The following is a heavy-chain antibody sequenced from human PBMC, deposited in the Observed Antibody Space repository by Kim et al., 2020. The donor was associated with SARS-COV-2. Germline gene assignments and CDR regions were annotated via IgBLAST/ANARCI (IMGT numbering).Heavy chain of an antibody. J-gene: IGHJ5*02. CDR3: ARGGRPYSRGPTVVDP. CDR2: IYYSGST. V-gene: IGHV4-31*03. CDR1: GGSISSGGYY. D-gene: IGHD6-13*01. Sequence: SETLSLTCTVSGGSISSGGYYWSWIRQHPGKGLEWIGYIYYSGSTYYNPSLKSRVTISVDTSKNQFSLKLSSVTAADTAVYYCARGGRPYSRGPTVVDPWGQGTLVTVSS.